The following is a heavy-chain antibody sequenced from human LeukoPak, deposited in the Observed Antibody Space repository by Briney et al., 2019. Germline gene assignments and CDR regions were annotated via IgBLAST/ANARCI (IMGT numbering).Heavy chain of an antibody. CDR1: GGTFSSYV. Sequence: SVKVSCKASGGTFSSYVISSVRQAPGQGLEWMGGIIPIFGTANYAQKFQGRVTITPDESTSTAYMELSSLRAEGTAVYYCARGGGELEDWPIDYWGQGTLVTVSS. V-gene: IGHV1-69*01. CDR3: ARGGGELEDWPIDY. D-gene: IGHD1-7*01. CDR2: IIPIFGTA. J-gene: IGHJ4*02.